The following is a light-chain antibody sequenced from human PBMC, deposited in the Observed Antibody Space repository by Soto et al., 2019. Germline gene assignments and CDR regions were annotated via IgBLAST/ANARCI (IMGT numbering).Light chain of an antibody. CDR1: QSVSSY. V-gene: IGKV3-11*01. CDR3: QHRSNWPLT. CDR2: DVS. J-gene: IGKJ4*01. Sequence: EIVLTQSPATLSLSPGERATLSCRASQSVSSYLAWYQQKPGQAPRLLIYDVSNRAPGIPARFSGSGSGTDFTLSISSLEPEDFAFYYCQHRSNWPLTFGGGTKVEIK.